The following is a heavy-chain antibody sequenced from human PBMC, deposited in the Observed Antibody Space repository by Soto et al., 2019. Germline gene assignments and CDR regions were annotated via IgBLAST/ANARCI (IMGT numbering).Heavy chain of an antibody. CDR1: GFTFSRNS. J-gene: IGHJ6*02. CDR3: VKDEGIEAMDV. Sequence: SLRLSCVTSGFTFSRNSMSWVRQAPGKGLEWVASITSSGSYVYYADSVKGRFSASRDNAKNSLSLQMDSLRPDDTAIYFCVKDEGIEAMDVWGQGTTVTVSS. V-gene: IGHV3-21*01. D-gene: IGHD3-3*02. CDR2: ITSSGSYV.